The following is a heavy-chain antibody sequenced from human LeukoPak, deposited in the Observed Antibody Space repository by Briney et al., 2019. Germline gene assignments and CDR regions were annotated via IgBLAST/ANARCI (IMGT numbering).Heavy chain of an antibody. D-gene: IGHD3-22*01. Sequence: SETLSLTCTVSGGSISSYYWSWIRQPPGKGLEWIGYIYYSGSTNYNPSLKSRVTISVDTSKNQFSLKLSSVTAADTAVYYCARDRGGEYYYDSSGYYFDYWGQGTLVTVSS. J-gene: IGHJ4*02. V-gene: IGHV4-59*01. CDR2: IYYSGST. CDR1: GGSISSYY. CDR3: ARDRGGEYYYDSSGYYFDY.